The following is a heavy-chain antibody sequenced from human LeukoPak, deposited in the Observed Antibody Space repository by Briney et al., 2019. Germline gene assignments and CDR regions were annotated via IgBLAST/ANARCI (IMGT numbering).Heavy chain of an antibody. J-gene: IGHJ4*02. CDR3: ARTRPTWEGWGFDY. D-gene: IGHD1-26*01. V-gene: IGHV1-18*01. Sequence: SVKVSCKASGYTFTRFGITGVRQAPGQEREGMGWISANDGNTNYGQNLQGRVTMTTDTSTSTAYMDLRSLRSDDTAVYYCARTRPTWEGWGFDYWGQGTLVTVSS. CDR2: ISANDGNT. CDR1: GYTFTRFG.